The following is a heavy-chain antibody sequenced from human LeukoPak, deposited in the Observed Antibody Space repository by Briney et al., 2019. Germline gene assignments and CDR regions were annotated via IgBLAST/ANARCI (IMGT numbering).Heavy chain of an antibody. CDR1: GFSFDECW. CDR2: INSDGTRT. J-gene: IGHJ6*02. Sequence: GGSLRLSCVASGFSFDECWMNWVRQPLGKGPVAISRINSDGTRTIYADAVRGRFIISRDNAKNTLFLQMNSLRAEDTAVYYCARDYHYGLDVWGQGTPVTVSS. V-gene: IGHV3-74*01. CDR3: ARDYHYGLDV.